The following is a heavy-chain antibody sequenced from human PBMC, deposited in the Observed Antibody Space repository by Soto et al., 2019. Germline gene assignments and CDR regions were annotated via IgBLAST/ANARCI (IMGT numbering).Heavy chain of an antibody. Sequence: QVQLQESGPGLVQPSQTLSLTCTVSGGSIRSGDCYWSWIRQSPGKGLEWIGYIYYSGFTYYNPSLKTRSSISIDTSANQFSLELTSLTAADTALYFCARTTGDRYFDVWGRGTLVTVSA. D-gene: IGHD4-17*01. V-gene: IGHV4-30-4*01. CDR3: ARTTGDRYFDV. J-gene: IGHJ2*01. CDR2: IYYSGFT. CDR1: GGSIRSGDCY.